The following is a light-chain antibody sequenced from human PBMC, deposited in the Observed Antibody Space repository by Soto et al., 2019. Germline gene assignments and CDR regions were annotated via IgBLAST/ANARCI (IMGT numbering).Light chain of an antibody. V-gene: IGLV7-43*01. CDR1: TGAVTSDYY. CDR2: STY. J-gene: IGLJ3*02. CDR3: QLYHGAAQV. Sequence: QTVVTQEPSLTVSPGGTVTLTCASSTGAVTSDYYPNWLQQKPGQAPRSLIHSTYARHFWTPARFSGSLLGGKAALTVSDVQPEDEADYYCQLYHGAAQVFGGGTKLTVL.